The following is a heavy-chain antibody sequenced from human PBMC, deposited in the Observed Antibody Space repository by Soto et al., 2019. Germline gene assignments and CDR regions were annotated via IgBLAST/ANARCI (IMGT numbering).Heavy chain of an antibody. CDR1: GFSYSISP. D-gene: IGHD7-27*01. V-gene: IGHV3-30-3*01. J-gene: IGHJ4*02. Sequence: GGSLRLSCAASGFSYSISPMHWVRQAPGKGPEWVALISYDGTNKFYADSVKGRFTISRDNSKSTLYLQVDSLRPEDAAVYYCARDPKTSGGQHWAFNYFDSWGQGTLVTVSS. CDR3: ARDPKTSGGQHWAFNYFDS. CDR2: ISYDGTNK.